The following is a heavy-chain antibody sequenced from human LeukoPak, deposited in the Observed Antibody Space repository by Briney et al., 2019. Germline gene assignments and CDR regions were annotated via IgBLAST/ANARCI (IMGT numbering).Heavy chain of an antibody. CDR2: IYTSGST. CDR1: GGSFSGYY. D-gene: IGHD3-16*02. Sequence: PSETLSLTCAVYGGSFSGYYWSWIRQPAGKGLEWIGRIYTSGSTNYNPSLKSRVTISVDTSKNQFSLKLSSVTAADTAVYYCAREHYDYVWGSYRNNWFDPWGQGTLVTVSS. J-gene: IGHJ5*02. V-gene: IGHV4-4*07. CDR3: AREHYDYVWGSYRNNWFDP.